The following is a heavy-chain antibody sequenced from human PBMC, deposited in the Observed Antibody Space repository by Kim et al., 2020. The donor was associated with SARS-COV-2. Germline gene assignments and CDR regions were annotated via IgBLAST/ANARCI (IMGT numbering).Heavy chain of an antibody. D-gene: IGHD3-3*01. CDR1: GYSFSING. J-gene: IGHJ3*01. V-gene: IGHV1-18*01. CDR3: ARDEKRFFSGIDDVFDV. Sequence: ASVKVSCKASGYSFSINGMSWMRQAPGQGLEWVGWISAYSGDKKYSQEFEGRVTMTTDISSNTAYLELRSLRADDTAIYYCARDEKRFFSGIDDVFDVWGQGTMVTVSS. CDR2: ISAYSGDK.